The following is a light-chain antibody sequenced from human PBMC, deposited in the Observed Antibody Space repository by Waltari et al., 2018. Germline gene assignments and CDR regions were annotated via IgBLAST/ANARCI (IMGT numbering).Light chain of an antibody. CDR3: SSFTRSSTWV. J-gene: IGLJ3*02. Sequence: QSALTQPASVSGSPGQSITISCTGPSSAIGSYNYVSWYQQPPGKAPKLIISEVTNRPSGVSNRFSGSKSGNTASLTISGLQAEDECDYYCSSFTRSSTWVFGGGTKLTVL. V-gene: IGLV2-14*01. CDR2: EVT. CDR1: SSAIGSYNY.